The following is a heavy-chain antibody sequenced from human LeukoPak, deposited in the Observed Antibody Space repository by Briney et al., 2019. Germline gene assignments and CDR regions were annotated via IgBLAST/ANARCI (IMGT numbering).Heavy chain of an antibody. D-gene: IGHD5-18*01. CDR1: GYTFTSYA. V-gene: IGHV1-3*03. J-gene: IGHJ4*02. Sequence: ASVKVSCKASGYTFTSYAMHWVRQAPGQRLEWMGWINAGNGNTKYSQEFQGRVTITRDTSASTAYMELSSLRSEDMAVYYCAGAGVTSGYLFYWGQGTLVTVSS. CDR3: AGAGVTSGYLFY. CDR2: INAGNGNT.